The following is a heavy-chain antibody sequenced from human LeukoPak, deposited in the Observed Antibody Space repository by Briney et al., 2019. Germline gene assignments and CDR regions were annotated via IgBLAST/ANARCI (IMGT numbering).Heavy chain of an antibody. CDR1: GGSITSGSYY. CDR3: ARDHGTVALDAFHI. J-gene: IGHJ3*02. D-gene: IGHD4-11*01. V-gene: IGHV4-61*02. CDR2: IYTSGST. Sequence: PSQTLSLTCTVSGGSITSGSYYWSWIRQPAGKGLEWIGRIYTSGSTNYNPSLKSRVTISVDTSKNQFSLKLSSVTAADTAVYYCARDHGTVALDAFHISGQGTMVTVSS.